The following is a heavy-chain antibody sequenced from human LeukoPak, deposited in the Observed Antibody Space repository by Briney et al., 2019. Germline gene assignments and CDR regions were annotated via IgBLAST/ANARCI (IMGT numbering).Heavy chain of an antibody. D-gene: IGHD3-10*01. Sequence: ASVKVSCKASGYTFTSYAMNWVRQAPGQGLEWMGWINTNTGNPTYAQGFTGRFVFSLDTSVSTAYLQISSLKAEDTAVYYCASSQWFGELLQYYFDYWGQGTLVTVSS. V-gene: IGHV7-4-1*02. CDR2: INTNTGNP. CDR3: ASSQWFGELLQYYFDY. J-gene: IGHJ4*02. CDR1: GYTFTSYA.